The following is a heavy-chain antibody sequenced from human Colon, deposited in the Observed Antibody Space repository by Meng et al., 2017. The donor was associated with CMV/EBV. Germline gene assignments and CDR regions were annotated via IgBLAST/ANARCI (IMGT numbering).Heavy chain of an antibody. CDR1: GSGFRFDDYS. D-gene: IGHD2-15*01. V-gene: IGHV3-30*02. Sequence: GGSLRLSCAVSGSGFRFDDYSMYWIRQIPGKGLEWISYIQTDGSFQFYLDSVKGRFTISRDNSKSTLYLQMNGLRAEDTAIYYCVKDGGSILWGFKDWGQGTLVTVSS. CDR3: VKDGGSILWGFKD. J-gene: IGHJ1*01. CDR2: IQTDGSFQ.